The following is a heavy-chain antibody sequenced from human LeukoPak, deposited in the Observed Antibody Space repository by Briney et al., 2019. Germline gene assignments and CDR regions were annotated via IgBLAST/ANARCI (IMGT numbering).Heavy chain of an antibody. D-gene: IGHD3-22*01. J-gene: IGHJ4*02. V-gene: IGHV3-21*01. CDR3: AREGPYSSGLNFDY. CDR2: ISSSSSYI. Sequence: GGSLRLSCAASGFTFSSDSMNWGRQGPGKGLGWGSSISSSSSYIYYADSVKGRFTISRDNAKNSLYLQMNSLRAEDTAVYYCAREGPYSSGLNFDYWGQGTLVTVSS. CDR1: GFTFSSDS.